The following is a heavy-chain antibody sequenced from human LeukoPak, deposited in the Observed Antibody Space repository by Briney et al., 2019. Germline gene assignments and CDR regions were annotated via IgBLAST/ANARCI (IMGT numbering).Heavy chain of an antibody. D-gene: IGHD4-17*01. V-gene: IGHV3-21*06. J-gene: IGHJ4*02. CDR3: ASRNYGEEY. Sequence: GGSLRLSCVGSGFPFSSYTLFWVRRAPGKGLEWVSSISYSSSYIYYGDSAKGRFTISRDNTKNSLNLQMDSLRTEDTAVYYCASRNYGEEYWGQGTLVTVSS. CDR2: ISYSSSYI. CDR1: GFPFSSYT.